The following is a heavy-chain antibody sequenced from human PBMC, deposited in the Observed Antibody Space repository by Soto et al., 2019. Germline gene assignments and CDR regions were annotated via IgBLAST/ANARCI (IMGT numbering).Heavy chain of an antibody. V-gene: IGHV4-59*01. D-gene: IGHD4-17*01. CDR1: GGSISSYY. J-gene: IGHJ4*02. CDR3: ARDGLRGFDY. Sequence: SETLSLTCTVSGGSISSYYWSWIRQPPGKGLEWIGYIYYSGSTNYNPSLKSRVTISVDTSKNQFSLKLSSVTAADTAVYYCARDGLRGFDYWGQGTLVSVSS. CDR2: IYYSGST.